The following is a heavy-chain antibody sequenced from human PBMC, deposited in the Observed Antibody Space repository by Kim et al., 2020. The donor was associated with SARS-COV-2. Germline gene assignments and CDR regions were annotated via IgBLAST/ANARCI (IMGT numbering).Heavy chain of an antibody. D-gene: IGHD6-25*01. V-gene: IGHV3-23*01. J-gene: IGHJ3*02. Sequence: KGRFTISRDNSKNTLYLQMNSLRAEDTAVYYCAKRDVVGFRGSAAAAFDIWGQGTMVTVSS. CDR3: AKRDVVGFRGSAAAAFDI.